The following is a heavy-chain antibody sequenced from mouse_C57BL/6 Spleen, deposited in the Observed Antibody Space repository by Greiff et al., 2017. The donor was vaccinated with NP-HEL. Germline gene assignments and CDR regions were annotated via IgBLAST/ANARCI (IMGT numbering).Heavy chain of an antibody. CDR2: IDPSDSYT. J-gene: IGHJ3*01. CDR3: ARGAAQATAY. CDR1: GYTFTSYW. V-gene: IGHV1-50*01. Sequence: VQLQQSGAELVKPGASVKLSCKASGYTFTSYWMQWVKQRPGQGLEWIGEIDPSDSYTNYNQKFKGKATLTVDTSSSTAYMQLSSLTSEDSAVYYCARGAAQATAYWGQGTLVTVSA. D-gene: IGHD3-2*02.